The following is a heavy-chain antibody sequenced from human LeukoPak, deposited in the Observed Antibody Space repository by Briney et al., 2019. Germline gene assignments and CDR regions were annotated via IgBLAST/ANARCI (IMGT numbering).Heavy chain of an antibody. CDR3: ARVLVRIQLWFDFDY. Sequence: SGGSLRLSCAASGFTFSSYAMHWVRQAPGKGLEWEALISYDGSNKYYADSVKGRFTISRDNSKNTLYLRMNSLRAEDTAVYYCARVLVRIQLWFDFDYWGQGTLVTVSS. CDR2: ISYDGSNK. D-gene: IGHD5-18*01. J-gene: IGHJ4*02. V-gene: IGHV3-30-3*01. CDR1: GFTFSSYA.